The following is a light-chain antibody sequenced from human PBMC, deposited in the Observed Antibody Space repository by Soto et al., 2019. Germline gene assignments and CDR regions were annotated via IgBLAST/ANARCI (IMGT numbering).Light chain of an antibody. J-gene: IGKJ2*01. CDR3: QQRSNWGMYS. V-gene: IGKV3-11*01. Sequence: EIVLTQSPATLSLSPGERATLSCRASQSVSRYLAWFQQKPGQAPRLLIYGVSNRATGIPARFSGSGSGTDFHLTISSLEPEDFAVYYCQQRSNWGMYSFGQGTKLEIK. CDR1: QSVSRY. CDR2: GVS.